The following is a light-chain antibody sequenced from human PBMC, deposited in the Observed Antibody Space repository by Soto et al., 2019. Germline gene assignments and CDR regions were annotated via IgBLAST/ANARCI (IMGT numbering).Light chain of an antibody. J-gene: IGLJ1*01. CDR3: SSYTSSSTLDYV. V-gene: IGLV1-44*01. Sequence: QSVLTQPPSASATPGQRVTISCSGRTSNIGSNPVNWYQQLPGTAPRLLLFHDERRPSGVPDRVSGSKSGTSASLAISGLQAEDEADYYCSSYTSSSTLDYVFGTGTKVTVL. CDR2: HDE. CDR1: TSNIGSNP.